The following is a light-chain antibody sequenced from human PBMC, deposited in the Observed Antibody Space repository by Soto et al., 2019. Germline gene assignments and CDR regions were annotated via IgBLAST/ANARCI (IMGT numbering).Light chain of an antibody. CDR3: QQYGSSPTWT. V-gene: IGKV3-20*01. Sequence: VFTQYPGTLSLSPGERATLSCRASQSVNSNYLAWYQQKPGQAPRLLIYGASSRATGVPDRFTGSGSGTDFTLTISRLEPEDFAVFYCQQYGSSPTWTFGQGTKVDIK. CDR1: QSVNSNY. CDR2: GAS. J-gene: IGKJ1*01.